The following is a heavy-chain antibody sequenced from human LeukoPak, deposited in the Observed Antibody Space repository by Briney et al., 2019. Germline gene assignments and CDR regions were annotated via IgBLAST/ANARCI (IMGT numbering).Heavy chain of an antibody. CDR1: GGSISSYY. Sequence: PSETLSLTCTVSGGSISSYYWSWIRQPPGKGLEWIGYIYYSGSTNYNPSLKSRVTISVDTSKNQFSLKLSSVTAADTAVYYCASYLHSGYSSSWSTRHYYFDYWGQGTLVTVSS. V-gene: IGHV4-59*01. CDR2: IYYSGST. J-gene: IGHJ4*02. CDR3: ASYLHSGYSSSWSTRHYYFDY. D-gene: IGHD6-13*01.